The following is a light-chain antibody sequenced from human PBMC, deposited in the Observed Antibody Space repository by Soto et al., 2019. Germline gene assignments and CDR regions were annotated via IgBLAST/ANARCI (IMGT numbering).Light chain of an antibody. CDR2: GAS. CDR3: QHYNNGPR. V-gene: IGKV3-15*01. J-gene: IGKJ1*01. CDR1: QTINNN. Sequence: ETVMTQSPATLPVSPGEGATLSCRASQTINNNLAWYQQKPGQAPRLLIYGASRRATGVPARFSGSGSGTEFTLTISSLQSEDFAVYYCQHYNNGPRFGQGTKVDIK.